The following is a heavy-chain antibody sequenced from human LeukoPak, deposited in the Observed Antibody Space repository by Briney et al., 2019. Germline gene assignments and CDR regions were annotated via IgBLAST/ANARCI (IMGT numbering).Heavy chain of an antibody. CDR1: GFTFDDYG. Sequence: PGGSLRLSCAASGFTFDDYGMSWVRQAPGKGLEWVSGINWNGGSTGYADSVKGRFTISRKNAKHSLYLQMNSLRAEDTALYYCAREKHCGGDCYAFDIWGQGTMVTVSS. CDR2: INWNGGST. J-gene: IGHJ3*02. D-gene: IGHD2-21*02. CDR3: AREKHCGGDCYAFDI. V-gene: IGHV3-20*04.